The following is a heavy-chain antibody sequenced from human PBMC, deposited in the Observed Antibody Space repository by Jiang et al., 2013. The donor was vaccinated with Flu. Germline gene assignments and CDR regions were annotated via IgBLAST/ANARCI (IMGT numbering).Heavy chain of an antibody. CDR1: FSSYA. CDR3: ARDLFGVVVPAAIRGRFDP. Sequence: FSSYAISWVRQAPGQGLEWMGGIIPIFGTANYAQKFQGRVTITADESTSTAYMELSSLRSEDTAVYYCARDLFGVVVPAAIRGRFDPWGQGTLVTVSS. V-gene: IGHV1-69*01. D-gene: IGHD2-2*02. J-gene: IGHJ5*02. CDR2: IIPIFGTA.